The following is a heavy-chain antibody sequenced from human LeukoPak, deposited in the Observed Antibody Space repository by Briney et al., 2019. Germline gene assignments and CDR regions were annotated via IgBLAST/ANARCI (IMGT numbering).Heavy chain of an antibody. CDR3: ARAEGRYSGYEYYYYYMDV. CDR1: GYTFTGYY. J-gene: IGHJ6*03. D-gene: IGHD5-12*01. Sequence: ASVKVSCKASGYTFTGYYMHWVRQAPGQGLEWMGWINPNSGGTNYAQKFQGRVTMTRDTSISTAYMELSRLRSDDTAVYYCARAEGRYSGYEYYYYYMDVWGKGTTVTVSS. V-gene: IGHV1-2*02. CDR2: INPNSGGT.